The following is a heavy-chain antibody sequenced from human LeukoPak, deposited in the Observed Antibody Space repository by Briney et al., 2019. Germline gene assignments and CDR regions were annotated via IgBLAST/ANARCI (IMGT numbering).Heavy chain of an antibody. CDR1: GFTFSTYW. J-gene: IGHJ4*02. V-gene: IGHV3-7*01. CDR2: TRPGGSEK. Sequence: GGSLRLSCAASGFTFSTYWMSWVRQAPGKGLEWVANTRPGGSEKFYVDSVKGRFTISRDNAKNSLYLQMNSLRAEDTAVYYCTRPESSSSLACDHWGQGTLVTVSS. D-gene: IGHD2-2*01. CDR3: TRPESSSSLACDH.